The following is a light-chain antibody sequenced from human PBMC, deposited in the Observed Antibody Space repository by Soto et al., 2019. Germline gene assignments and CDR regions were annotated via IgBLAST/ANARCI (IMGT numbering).Light chain of an antibody. Sequence: MTQSPSTLSVSPGERATLSFRASQSVRSNLAWYQQNPGQAPRLLIYGASTRATGIPARFSGTGSGTEFTLTISSLQSEDFALYYCQQYNNWPPITFGQGTRLEIK. V-gene: IGKV3-15*01. CDR2: GAS. CDR3: QQYNNWPPIT. CDR1: QSVRSN. J-gene: IGKJ5*01.